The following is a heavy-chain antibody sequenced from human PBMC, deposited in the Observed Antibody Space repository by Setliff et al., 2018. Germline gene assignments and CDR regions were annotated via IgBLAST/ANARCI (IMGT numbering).Heavy chain of an antibody. CDR3: GRAGKPYAIDI. CDR2: IKGDGSEK. CDR1: GFTFGIYW. V-gene: IGHV3-7*04. J-gene: IGHJ3*02. Sequence: GGSLRLSCSVSGFTFGIYWMSWVRQAPGKGLEWVANIKGDGSEKYYVDSVKGRFAVSRDDAKNSLFLQMDSLTVEDTAVYYCGRAGKPYAIDIWGQGTMVTVSS.